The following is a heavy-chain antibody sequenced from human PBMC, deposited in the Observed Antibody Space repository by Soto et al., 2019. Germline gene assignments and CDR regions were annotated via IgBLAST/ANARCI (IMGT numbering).Heavy chain of an antibody. V-gene: IGHV4-34*01. D-gene: IGHD2-21*02. CDR1: GGSFSGYY. J-gene: IGHJ3*02. CDR2: INHSGST. Sequence: SETLSLTCAVYGGSFSGYYWTWIRQPPGTGLEWIGEINHSGSTNYNPSLKSRVAISVDTSKNQFSLRLDSVTAADTAVYYCASVVVVTAIPNIDAFDIWGQGTMVTVSS. CDR3: ASVVVVTAIPNIDAFDI.